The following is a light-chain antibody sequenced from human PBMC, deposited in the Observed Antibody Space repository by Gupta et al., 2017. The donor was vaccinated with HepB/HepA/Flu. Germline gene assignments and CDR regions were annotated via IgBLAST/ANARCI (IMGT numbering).Light chain of an antibody. CDR2: GAA. CDR3: QQDKNWPPWT. V-gene: IGKV3-15*01. J-gene: IGKJ1*01. Sequence: EIVMTQSPATLSVSPGERATLSCRASQSVSSNLAWYQQKPGQAPRLLIYGAATRATGITARFSGSGFGKELTLTISSRQQEEVACYYCQQDKNWPPWTFGHGTKVEIK. CDR1: QSVSSN.